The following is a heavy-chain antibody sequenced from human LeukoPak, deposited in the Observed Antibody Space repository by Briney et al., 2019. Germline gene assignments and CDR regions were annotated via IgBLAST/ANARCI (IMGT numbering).Heavy chain of an antibody. J-gene: IGHJ4*02. CDR3: AKDARWELPHFDY. CDR2: ISYDGSNK. Sequence: GGSLRLSCAASGFTFSSYGMHWVRQAPGKGLEWVAVISYDGSNKYYADSVKGRFTISRDNSKNTLYLQMNSLRAGDTAVYYCAKDARWELPHFDYWGQGTLVTVSS. V-gene: IGHV3-30*18. CDR1: GFTFSSYG. D-gene: IGHD1-26*01.